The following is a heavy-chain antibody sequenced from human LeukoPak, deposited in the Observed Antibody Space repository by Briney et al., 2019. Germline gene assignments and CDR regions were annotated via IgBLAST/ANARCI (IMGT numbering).Heavy chain of an antibody. CDR2: IYDDGTKE. Sequence: GRSLRLSCVASGFTLSDYVIHWVRQAPAKGLEWVAVIYDDGTKEHFADSVKGRFTISRDQSKNTAVLQMNSLRVEDTAVYYCARDLKSGYVDFWGQGTLVTVSS. CDR3: ARDLKSGYVDF. J-gene: IGHJ4*01. CDR1: GFTLSDYV. V-gene: IGHV3-33*01. D-gene: IGHD3-3*01.